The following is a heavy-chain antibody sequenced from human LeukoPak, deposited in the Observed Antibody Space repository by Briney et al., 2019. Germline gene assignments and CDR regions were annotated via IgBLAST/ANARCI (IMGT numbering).Heavy chain of an antibody. J-gene: IGHJ6*02. Sequence: GGSLRLSCAASGLVVSSNCMSWVRQAPGKGLEWVSVIYSDGSPNYADSVKGRFTISRDTSKNTLYLQMNSLRAGDTAVYYFARQRIHYATGGDLTDERLFHHYGPDVGGHASTLPVSS. CDR3: ARQRIHYATGGDLTDERLFHHYGPDV. V-gene: IGHV3-53*01. CDR2: IYSDGSP. D-gene: IGHD7-27*01. CDR1: GLVVSSNC.